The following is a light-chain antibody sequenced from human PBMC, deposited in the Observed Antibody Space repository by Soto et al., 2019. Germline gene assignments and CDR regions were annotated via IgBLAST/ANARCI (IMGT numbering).Light chain of an antibody. Sequence: MTQSPSTLSVSPGESATLSCRASQSVSSNLAWYQQKPGQGPRLLIYAVSTRATGIPARFRGSGSGTEFTLTISNLQSEDFAVYYCQQYNNWPPWTFGQGTKVDIK. CDR2: AVS. J-gene: IGKJ1*01. CDR1: QSVSSN. V-gene: IGKV3-15*01. CDR3: QQYNNWPPWT.